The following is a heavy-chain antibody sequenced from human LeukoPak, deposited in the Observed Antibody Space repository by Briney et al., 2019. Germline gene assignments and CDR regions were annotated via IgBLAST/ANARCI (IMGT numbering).Heavy chain of an antibody. Sequence: GGSLRLSCAASGFTFSSYWMSWVRQAPGKGLEWVANIKQDGSEKYYVDSVKGRSTISRDNAKNSLYLQMHSLRAEDTAVYYCAREWIVGDDAFDVWGQGTMVTVSS. D-gene: IGHD2-15*01. V-gene: IGHV3-7*01. J-gene: IGHJ3*01. CDR3: AREWIVGDDAFDV. CDR2: IKQDGSEK. CDR1: GFTFSSYW.